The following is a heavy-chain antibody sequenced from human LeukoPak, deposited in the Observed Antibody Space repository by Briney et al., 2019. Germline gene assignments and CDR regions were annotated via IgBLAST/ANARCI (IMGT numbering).Heavy chain of an antibody. Sequence: GGSLRLSCVASGFIFTYSNLNWDRQAPGKGLEWVSSISRSGGSTYYADSVKGRFTISRDNAKNSLYLQMNSLRAEDTAVYFCVRADRRDYWGQGTLVSVSS. V-gene: IGHV3-21*01. D-gene: IGHD3-22*01. CDR2: ISRSGGST. CDR3: VRADRRDY. J-gene: IGHJ4*02. CDR1: GFIFTYSN.